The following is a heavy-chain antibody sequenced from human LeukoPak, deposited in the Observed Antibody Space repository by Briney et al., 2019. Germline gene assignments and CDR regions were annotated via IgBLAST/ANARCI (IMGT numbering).Heavy chain of an antibody. CDR1: GFTFSKNS. CDR3: ARGLDIAAAGTFGVDY. D-gene: IGHD6-13*01. CDR2: ISSSSSTI. Sequence: GGSLRLSCAASGFTFSKNSMNWVRQAPGKGLEWVSYISSSSSTIYYADSVKGRFTISRDNAKNSLYLQMNSLGAEDTAVYYCARGLDIAAAGTFGVDYWGQGTLVTVSS. V-gene: IGHV3-48*01. J-gene: IGHJ4*02.